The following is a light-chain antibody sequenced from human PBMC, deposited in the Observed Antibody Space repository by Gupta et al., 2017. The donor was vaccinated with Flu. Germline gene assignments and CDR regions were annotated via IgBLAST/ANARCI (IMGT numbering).Light chain of an antibody. CDR1: QNIFDATRNRTF. CDR2: WAS. V-gene: IGKV4-1*01. Sequence: IVVTQSPDSLSLSLGERAIINCKSSQNIFDATRNRTFLAWYQQKAGQSPTLLIYWASRRNSGVADRFGGDECGNDLALTIATGQEEDVAVYYCQQNESNASCTFGRGTKMEIK. J-gene: IGKJ2*02. CDR3: QQNESNASCT.